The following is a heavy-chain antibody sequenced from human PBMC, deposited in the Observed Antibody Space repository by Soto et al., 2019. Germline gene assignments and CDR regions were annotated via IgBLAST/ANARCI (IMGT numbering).Heavy chain of an antibody. CDR1: GGTLCNFW. V-gene: IGHV3-7*03. Sequence: GESLRLSGAASGGTLCNFWMTWDRKAPGTGREWVANIKQDGSAKCYVDSAKGRFTVSRDNAKNSLYLQMNSLRAEDTAVYYCAKDAVWGQGTTVTVSS. CDR2: IKQDGSAK. J-gene: IGHJ6*02. CDR3: AKDAV.